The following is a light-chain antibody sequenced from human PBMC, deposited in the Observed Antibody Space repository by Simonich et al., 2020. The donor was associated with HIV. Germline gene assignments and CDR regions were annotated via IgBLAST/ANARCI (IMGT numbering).Light chain of an antibody. J-gene: IGKJ2*01. CDR2: WAS. Sequence: DIVMTQSPDSLAVSLGERATINCKSSQNILYSSNNKNYLAWYKQKPGQPPKLLIYWASTRESGVPDRFSGSGSGTDFTLTISSLQAEDVAVYFCQQYYSSPTFGRGTKLEIK. CDR1: QNILYSSNNKNY. CDR3: QQYYSSPT. V-gene: IGKV4-1*01.